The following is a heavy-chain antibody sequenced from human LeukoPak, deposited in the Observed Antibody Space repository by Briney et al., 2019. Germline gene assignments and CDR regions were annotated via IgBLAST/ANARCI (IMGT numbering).Heavy chain of an antibody. CDR1: GGTFSSYA. D-gene: IGHD2-15*01. Sequence: SVKVSCKASGGTFSSYAISWVRQAPGQGLEWMGGIIPIFGTANYAQKFQGRVTITADESTSTAYMELSRLRSDDTAVYYCARVFLCEWSGGSCYPGNWFDPWGQGTLVTVSS. CDR2: IIPIFGTA. CDR3: ARVFLCEWSGGSCYPGNWFDP. J-gene: IGHJ5*02. V-gene: IGHV1-69*13.